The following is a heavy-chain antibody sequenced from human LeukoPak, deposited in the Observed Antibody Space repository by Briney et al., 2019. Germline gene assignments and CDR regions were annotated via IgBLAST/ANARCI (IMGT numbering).Heavy chain of an antibody. D-gene: IGHD5-18*01. V-gene: IGHV3-30-3*01. CDR3: AREAAMDAFDY. Sequence: GGSLRLSCAASGFTFSTYALHWVRQAPGKGLEWVAVISYDGNNKYYADSVKGRFTISRDNSKNTLYLQMNSLRAEDTAVYYCAREAAMDAFDYWGQGTLVTVSS. J-gene: IGHJ4*02. CDR1: GFTFSTYA. CDR2: ISYDGNNK.